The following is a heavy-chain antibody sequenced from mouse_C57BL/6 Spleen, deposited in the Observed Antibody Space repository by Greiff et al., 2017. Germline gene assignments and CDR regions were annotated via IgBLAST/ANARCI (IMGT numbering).Heavy chain of an antibody. CDR3: ARPNYNPWYFDV. CDR1: GFSLTSYG. D-gene: IGHD1-3*01. Sequence: VHLVESGPGLVQPSQSLSITCTVSGFSLTSYGVHWVRQSPGKGLEWLGVIWSGGSTDYNAAFISRLSISKDNSKSQVFFKMNSLQADDTAIYYCARPNYNPWYFDVWGTGTTVTVSS. CDR2: IWSGGST. V-gene: IGHV2-2*01. J-gene: IGHJ1*03.